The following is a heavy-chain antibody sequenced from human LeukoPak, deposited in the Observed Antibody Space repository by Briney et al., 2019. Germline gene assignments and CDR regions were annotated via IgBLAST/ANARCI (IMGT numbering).Heavy chain of an antibody. D-gene: IGHD3-3*01. CDR3: ARAVEGYDFWSGYYRKYNWFDP. CDR2: IYYSGST. V-gene: IGHV4-59*11. CDR1: GGSISSHY. J-gene: IGHJ5*02. Sequence: SETLSLTCTVSGGSISSHYWSWIRPPPGKGLEWIGYIYYSGSTNYNPSLKSRVTISVDTSKNQFSLKLSSVTAADTAVYYCARAVEGYDFWSGYYRKYNWFDPWGQGTLVTVSS.